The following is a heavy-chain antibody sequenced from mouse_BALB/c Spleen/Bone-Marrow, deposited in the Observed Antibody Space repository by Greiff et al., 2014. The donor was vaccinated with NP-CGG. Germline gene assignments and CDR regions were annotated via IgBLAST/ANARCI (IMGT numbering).Heavy chain of an antibody. Sequence: EVKVVESGGGLVKPGGSLKLSCAASGFTFSDYYMYWVRQTPEKRLEWVATISDGGGYTYYPDSVWGRFTISRDNAKNNLYLQMSSLKSEDTAMYYCARSGERYGAMDYWGQGTSVIVFS. CDR3: ARSGERYGAMDY. J-gene: IGHJ4*01. CDR2: ISDGGGYT. CDR1: GFTFSDYY. D-gene: IGHD2-10*02. V-gene: IGHV5-4*02.